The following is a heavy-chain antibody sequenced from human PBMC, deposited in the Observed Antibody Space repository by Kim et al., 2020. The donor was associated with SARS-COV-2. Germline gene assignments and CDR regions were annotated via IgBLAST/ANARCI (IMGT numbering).Heavy chain of an antibody. V-gene: IGHV3-23*01. CDR2: ISGSGGST. J-gene: IGHJ5*02. CDR1: GFTFSSYA. D-gene: IGHD6-19*01. Sequence: GGSLRLSCAASGFTFSSYAMSWVRQAPGKGLEWVSAISGSGGSTYYADSVKGRFTISRDNSKNTLYLQMNSLRAEDTAVYYCAKDLIGVRRLSSSGRQEIKRFSWGQGTLVTVSS. CDR3: AKDLIGVRRLSSSGRQEIKRFS.